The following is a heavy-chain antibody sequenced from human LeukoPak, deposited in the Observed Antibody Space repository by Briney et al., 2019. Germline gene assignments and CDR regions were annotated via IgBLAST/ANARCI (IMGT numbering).Heavy chain of an antibody. CDR3: AKDLTNYYDFWSGYGGLDY. Sequence: GGSLRLSCAASGFTFRSYGMHWVRQAPGKGLEWVAVISYDGSNKYYADSVKGRFTISRDNSKNTLYLQMNSLRAEDTAVYYCAKDLTNYYDFWSGYGGLDYWGQGTLVTVSS. CDR1: GFTFRSYG. D-gene: IGHD3-3*01. V-gene: IGHV3-30*18. CDR2: ISYDGSNK. J-gene: IGHJ4*02.